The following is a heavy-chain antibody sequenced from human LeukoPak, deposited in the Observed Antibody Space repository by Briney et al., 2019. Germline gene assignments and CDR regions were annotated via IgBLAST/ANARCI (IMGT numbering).Heavy chain of an antibody. D-gene: IGHD6-13*01. J-gene: IGHJ4*02. CDR1: GYTFTTYA. V-gene: IGHV1-18*01. CDR3: AREGIATAGTPSFDY. CDR2: ISAYNGNT. Sequence: ASVKVSCKASGYTFTTYAISWVRQAPGQGLEWMGWISAYNGNTNYAQKLQGRVTMTTDTSTSTANMELRSLRSDDTAVYYCAREGIATAGTPSFDYWGRGTLVTVSS.